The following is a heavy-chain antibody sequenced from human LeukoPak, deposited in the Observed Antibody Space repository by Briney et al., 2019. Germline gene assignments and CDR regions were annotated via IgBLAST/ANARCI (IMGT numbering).Heavy chain of an antibody. J-gene: IGHJ4*02. V-gene: IGHV4-61*02. CDR1: GGSISSSSYY. CDR2: IYLTGST. Sequence: SETLSLTCTVSGGSISSSSYYWSWIRQPAGKGLEWIGRIYLTGSTNYNPSLKSRVTMSVDTSKKQFSLRLSSVTAADTAVYYCARGSLRLDYWGQGSLVTVSS. CDR3: ARGSLRLDY.